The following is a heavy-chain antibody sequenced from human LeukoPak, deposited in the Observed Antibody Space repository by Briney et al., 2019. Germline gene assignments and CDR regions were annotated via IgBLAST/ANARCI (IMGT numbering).Heavy chain of an antibody. CDR1: GGTFSSYA. CDR2: IIPIFGTA. J-gene: IGHJ6*03. CDR3: ARVRFLEWSPDDYYYYMDV. V-gene: IGHV1-69*05. Sequence: SVKVSCKASGGTFSSYAISWVRQAPGQGLEWMGRIIPIFGTANYAQKFQGRVTITTGESTSTAYMELSSLRSEDTAVYYCARVRFLEWSPDDYYYYMDVWGKGTTVTVSS. D-gene: IGHD3-3*01.